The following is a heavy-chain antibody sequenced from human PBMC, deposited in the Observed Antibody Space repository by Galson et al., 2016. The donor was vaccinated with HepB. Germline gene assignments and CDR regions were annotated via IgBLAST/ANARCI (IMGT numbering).Heavy chain of an antibody. CDR3: ATGGKTSGSYYASFDD. CDR1: GYTLTELS. V-gene: IGHV1-24*01. D-gene: IGHD3-10*01. CDR2: PTPEHGDT. J-gene: IGHJ4*02. Sequence: SVKVSCKVFGYTLTELSTHWVRQAPGKGLEWMGGPTPEHGDTIYAQKFQGRVTMTEDPSTDTAYMELSRLGSEDTAVYYCATGGKTSGSYYASFDDWGQGTLLTVSS.